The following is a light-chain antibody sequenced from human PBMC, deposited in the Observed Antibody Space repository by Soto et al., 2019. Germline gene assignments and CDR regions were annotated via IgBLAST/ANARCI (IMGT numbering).Light chain of an antibody. CDR1: QSISSW. V-gene: IGKV1-5*03. J-gene: IGKJ1*01. Sequence: VHMTQSPSTLSASVGDRVTITCRARQSISSWLAWYQQKPGKAPKLLIYKASSLESGVPSRFSGSGFGTEFTLTISSLQPDDFATYYCQQYNTYWTFGQGTKVDI. CDR2: KAS. CDR3: QQYNTYWT.